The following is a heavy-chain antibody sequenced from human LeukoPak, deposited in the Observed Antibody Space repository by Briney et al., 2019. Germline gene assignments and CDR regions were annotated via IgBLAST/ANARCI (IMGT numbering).Heavy chain of an antibody. CDR2: INRSGST. J-gene: IGHJ4*02. Sequence: PSETLSLTCAVYGGSFSGYYWSWIRQPPGKGLEWIGEINRSGSTNHNPSLKSRVTISVDTSKNQFSLKLSSVTAADTAVYYCARGGNSVFGSGYKILFDYGGQGTRVTVS. CDR1: GGSFSGYY. CDR3: ARGGNSVFGSGYKILFDY. V-gene: IGHV4-34*01. D-gene: IGHD3-3*01.